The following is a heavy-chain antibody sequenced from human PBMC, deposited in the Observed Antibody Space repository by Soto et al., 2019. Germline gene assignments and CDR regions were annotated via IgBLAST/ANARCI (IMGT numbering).Heavy chain of an antibody. V-gene: IGHV3-23*04. J-gene: IGHJ4*02. D-gene: IGHD2-21*01. Sequence: EVQLVESGGDVVQPGGSLRLSCAASGFTFSNSAMNWVRQAPGKGLEWVSVSSGRDGKTYYSDSVRGRFTISRDNSKSTLYLQMNSLRVEDTAVYYCAKGPTCGYWGQGTLVTVSS. CDR3: AKGPTCGY. CDR1: GFTFSNSA. CDR2: SSGRDGKT.